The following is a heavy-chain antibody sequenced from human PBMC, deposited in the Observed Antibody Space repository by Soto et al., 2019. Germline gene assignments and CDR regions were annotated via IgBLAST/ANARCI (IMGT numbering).Heavy chain of an antibody. J-gene: IGHJ4*02. CDR2: IYYSGST. D-gene: IGHD3-22*01. Sequence: SETLSLTCTVSGGSISSGGYYWSWIRQHPGKGLEWIGYIYYSGSTYYNPSLKSRVTISVDTSKNQFSLKLSSVTAADTAVYYCARMKMRRSSGYSRGSGGHDYWGQGTLVTVSS. CDR3: ARMKMRRSSGYSRGSGGHDY. V-gene: IGHV4-31*03. CDR1: GGSISSGGYY.